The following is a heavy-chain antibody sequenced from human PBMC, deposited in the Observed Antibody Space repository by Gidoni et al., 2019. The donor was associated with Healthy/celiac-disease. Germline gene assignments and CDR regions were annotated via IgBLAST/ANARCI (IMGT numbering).Heavy chain of an antibody. CDR3: AREERDGSGSYYIAYYFDY. V-gene: IGHV3-9*01. D-gene: IGHD3-10*01. CDR1: GFTFDDSA. Sequence: EVQLLESGGGLVQPGRSLRLSCAASGFTFDDSALHCVRQAPGKGLEWVSGISWNSGSIGYADSVKGRFTISRDNAKNYLYMQMNSLRAEDTAVYYCAREERDGSGSYYIAYYFDYWGQGTLVTVSS. CDR2: ISWNSGSI. J-gene: IGHJ4*02.